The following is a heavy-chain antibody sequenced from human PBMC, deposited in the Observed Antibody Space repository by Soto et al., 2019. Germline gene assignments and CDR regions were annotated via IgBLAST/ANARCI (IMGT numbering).Heavy chain of an antibody. V-gene: IGHV3-30*18. CDR2: ISYDGSNK. D-gene: IGHD6-19*01. CDR1: GFTFSSYG. Sequence: QVQLVESGGGVVQPGRSLRLSCAASGFTFSSYGMHWVRQAPGKGLEWVAVISYDGSNKYYADSVKGRFTISRDNSKNTLYLQMNSLRAEDTAVYYCAKGVRGSIAVAGPDYWGQGTLVTVSS. J-gene: IGHJ4*02. CDR3: AKGVRGSIAVAGPDY.